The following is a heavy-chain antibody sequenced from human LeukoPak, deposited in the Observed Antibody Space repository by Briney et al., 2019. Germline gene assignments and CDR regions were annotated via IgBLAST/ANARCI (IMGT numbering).Heavy chain of an antibody. CDR3: TRGNGWYYY. D-gene: IGHD6-19*01. V-gene: IGHV4-59*01. CDR1: DDSITMYY. Sequence: SETLSLTCTVSDDSITMYYWTWIRQPPGKGLEWIGYIYYSGSTNYNPSLKSRVTISVDTSKNQFSLKLSSVTAADSAVYYCTRGNGWYYYWGQGTLVTVSS. CDR2: IYYSGST. J-gene: IGHJ4*02.